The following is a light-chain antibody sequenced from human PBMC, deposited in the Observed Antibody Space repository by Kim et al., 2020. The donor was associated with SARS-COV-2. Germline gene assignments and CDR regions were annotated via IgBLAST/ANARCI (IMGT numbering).Light chain of an antibody. CDR1: RSVSSN. V-gene: IGKV3-15*01. Sequence: SPGERATLSCRASRSVSSNLAWYQQKPGQAPRLLIYGASTRATGIPARFSGSGSGTEFTLTISSLQSEDFAVYYCQQYNNWPPEDTFGQGTKLEI. CDR2: GAS. J-gene: IGKJ2*01. CDR3: QQYNNWPPEDT.